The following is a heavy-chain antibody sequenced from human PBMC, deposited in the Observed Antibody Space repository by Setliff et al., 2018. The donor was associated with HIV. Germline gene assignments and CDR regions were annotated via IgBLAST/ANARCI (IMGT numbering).Heavy chain of an antibody. J-gene: IGHJ3*01. D-gene: IGHD3-3*01. CDR3: ARSYYDFWNGLPRSFDV. CDR1: GGSLSNHY. CDR2: VYYSGST. Sequence: TLSLTCTVSGGSLSNHYWSWLRQSPKNGLEWIGYVYYSGSTNYKPSFKSRVSISVDTSRNQFSLNLTSLTTADTAMYYCARSYYDFWNGLPRSFDVWGQGTMVTV. V-gene: IGHV4-59*11.